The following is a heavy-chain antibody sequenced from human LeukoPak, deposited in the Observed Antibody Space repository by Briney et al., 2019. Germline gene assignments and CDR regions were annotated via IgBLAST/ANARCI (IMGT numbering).Heavy chain of an antibody. CDR3: ARDGSYYYDSSGPFDP. Sequence: SETLSLTCTVSGGSISSYYWSWIRQPAGKGLEWIGRIYTSGSTNYNPSLKSRVTMSVDTSKNQFSLKLSSVPAADTAVYYCARDGSYYYDSSGPFDPWGQGTLVTVSS. D-gene: IGHD3-22*01. CDR1: GGSISSYY. V-gene: IGHV4-4*07. CDR2: IYTSGST. J-gene: IGHJ5*02.